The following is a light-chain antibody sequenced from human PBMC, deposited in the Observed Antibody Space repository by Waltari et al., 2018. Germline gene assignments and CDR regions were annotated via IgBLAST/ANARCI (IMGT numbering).Light chain of an antibody. CDR2: GAS. J-gene: IGKJ1*01. CDR3: QQYNNWPPL. Sequence: IAMTQSPATLSVSPGEGATLSCRVSQSVSSNLAWYQQKPGQAPRLLIYGASTMATGLPVRFSGSGSGTEFTLTISSLQSEDFAVYYCQQYNNWPPLFGQGTKVEIK. V-gene: IGKV3-15*01. CDR1: QSVSSN.